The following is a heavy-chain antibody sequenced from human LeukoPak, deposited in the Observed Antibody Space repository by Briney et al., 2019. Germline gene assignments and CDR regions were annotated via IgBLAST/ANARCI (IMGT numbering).Heavy chain of an antibody. CDR2: IYYSGST. Sequence: SETPSLTCTVSGGSISSYYWSWIRQPPGKGLEWIGYIYYSGSTNYNPSLKSRVTISVDTSKNQFSLKLSSVTAADTAVYYCGGYHDAFDIWGQGTMVTVSS. CDR3: GGYHDAFDI. CDR1: GGSISSYY. D-gene: IGHD3-16*02. V-gene: IGHV4-59*08. J-gene: IGHJ3*02.